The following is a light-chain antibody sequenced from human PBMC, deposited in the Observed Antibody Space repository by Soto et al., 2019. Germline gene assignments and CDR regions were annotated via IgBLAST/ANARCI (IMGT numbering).Light chain of an antibody. CDR3: CSYAGSYTIYV. J-gene: IGLJ1*01. V-gene: IGLV2-11*01. Sequence: QSVLTQPRSVSGSPGQSVTISCTGTSSDVGGYNYVSWYQQHPGKAPKLMIYDVSKRPSGVPDRFSGSKSGSTASLTISGRHAAEEDDYYCCSYAGSYTIYVFGTGTKLTVL. CDR2: DVS. CDR1: SSDVGGYNY.